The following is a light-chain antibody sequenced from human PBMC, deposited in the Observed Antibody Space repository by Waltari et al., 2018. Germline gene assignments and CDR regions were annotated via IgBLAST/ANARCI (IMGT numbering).Light chain of an antibody. CDR1: QSVSSSY. V-gene: IGKV3-20*01. CDR3: QQYGSSPIT. J-gene: IGKJ5*01. CDR2: GAS. Sequence: EIVLTQSPGTLSLSPGERATLSCRASQSVSSSYLAWYQQEPGQAPGLLIYGASSRATGIPDRVSGSGSGTDFTLTISRLEPEDFAVYYCQQYGSSPITFGQGTRLEIK.